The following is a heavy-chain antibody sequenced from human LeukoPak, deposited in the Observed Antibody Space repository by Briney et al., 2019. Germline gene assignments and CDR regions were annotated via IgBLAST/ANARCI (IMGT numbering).Heavy chain of an antibody. Sequence: GGSLRLSCAASGFTFSSYWMHWVRQAPGKGLVWVSRINSDGSSTSYADSVKGRFTISRDNAQNTLYLQMNSLRAEDTAVYYCAKDVGYCSGGSCYYVDYWGQGTLVTVSS. V-gene: IGHV3-74*01. CDR1: GFTFSSYW. D-gene: IGHD2-15*01. CDR3: AKDVGYCSGGSCYYVDY. CDR2: INSDGSST. J-gene: IGHJ4*02.